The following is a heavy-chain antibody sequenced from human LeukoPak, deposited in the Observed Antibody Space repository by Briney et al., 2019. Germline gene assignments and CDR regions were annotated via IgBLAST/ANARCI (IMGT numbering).Heavy chain of an antibody. J-gene: IGHJ2*01. CDR3: ARGPVSTWYFDL. Sequence: PGGSLRLSCAASGFTVSSNYMTWVRQAPGKGLEWVSLIYSGGSTYYADSVKGRFIISRDNSKNTLYLQMNSLRAEDTAVYYCARGPVSTWYFDLWGRGTLVTVSS. CDR2: IYSGGST. D-gene: IGHD5/OR15-5a*01. CDR1: GFTVSSNY. V-gene: IGHV3-53*01.